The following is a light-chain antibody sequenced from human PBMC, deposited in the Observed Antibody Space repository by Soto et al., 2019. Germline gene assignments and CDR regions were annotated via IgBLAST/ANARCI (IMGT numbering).Light chain of an antibody. CDR3: CSYAGSYTVV. J-gene: IGLJ2*01. V-gene: IGLV2-11*01. CDR1: SSDVGGYSY. CDR2: DIS. Sequence: QSALTQPRSVSGSPGQSVTISCTGTSSDVGGYSYVSWYQQHPGKAPKLMIYDISKRPSGVPDRFSASKSGNTASLTISGPQAEDEADYYCCSYAGSYTVVFGGGTQLTVL.